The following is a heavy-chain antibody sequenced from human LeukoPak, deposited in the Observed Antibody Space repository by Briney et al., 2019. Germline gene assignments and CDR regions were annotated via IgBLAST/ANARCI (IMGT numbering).Heavy chain of an antibody. J-gene: IGHJ4*02. Sequence: PSETQSLTCTVSGYSISSGYYWGWIRQPPGKGLEWIGSIYHSGSTTYSPSLKSRVTISVDTSKNQFSLKLSSVTAADTAVYYCATMMYGSGNYYNSDYWGQGTLVTVSS. CDR2: IYHSGST. V-gene: IGHV4-38-2*02. CDR3: ATMMYGSGNYYNSDY. D-gene: IGHD3-10*01. CDR1: GYSISSGYY.